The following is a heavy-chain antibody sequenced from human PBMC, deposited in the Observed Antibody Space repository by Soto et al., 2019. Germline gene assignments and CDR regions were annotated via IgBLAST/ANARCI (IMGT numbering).Heavy chain of an antibody. CDR2: IKSKTDGGTT. V-gene: IGHV3-15*07. CDR1: GFTFSNAW. D-gene: IGHD4-17*01. Sequence: GGSLRLSCAASGFTFSNAWMNWVRQAPGKGLEWVGRIKSKTDGGTTDYAAPVKSRFTISRDDSKKTLYLQMNSLKTEDTAVYYCTTVEEDDYGVYYYYYFGMDVWGQGTTVTVSS. J-gene: IGHJ6*02. CDR3: TTVEEDDYGVYYYYYFGMDV.